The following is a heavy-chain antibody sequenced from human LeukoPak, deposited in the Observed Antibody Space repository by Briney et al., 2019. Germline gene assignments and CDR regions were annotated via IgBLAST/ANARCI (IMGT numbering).Heavy chain of an antibody. CDR2: INHSGST. D-gene: IGHD6-19*01. Sequence: SETLSLTCAVYGGSFSGYYWSWIRQPPGEGLEWIGEINHSGSTNYNPSLKSRVTISVDTSKNQFSLKLSSVTAADTAVYYCARPGYSSGWTDLGAFDIWGQGTMVTVSS. V-gene: IGHV4-34*01. CDR3: ARPGYSSGWTDLGAFDI. CDR1: GGSFSGYY. J-gene: IGHJ3*02.